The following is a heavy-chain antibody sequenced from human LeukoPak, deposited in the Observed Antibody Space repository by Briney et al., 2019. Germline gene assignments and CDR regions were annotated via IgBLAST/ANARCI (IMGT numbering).Heavy chain of an antibody. CDR2: INHSGST. CDR3: ARHYRFRWYFDL. Sequence: GSLRLSCAASGFTFSSYSMNWVRQAPGKGLEWIGEINHSGSTNYNPSLKSRVTISVDTSKNQFSLKLSSVTAADTAVYYCARHYRFRWYFDLWGRGTLVTVSS. J-gene: IGHJ2*01. D-gene: IGHD3-10*01. V-gene: IGHV4-34*01. CDR1: GFTFSSYS.